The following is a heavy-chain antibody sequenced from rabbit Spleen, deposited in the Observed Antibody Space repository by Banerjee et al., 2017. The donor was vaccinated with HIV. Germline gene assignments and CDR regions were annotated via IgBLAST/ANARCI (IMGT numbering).Heavy chain of an antibody. V-gene: IGHV1S40*01. Sequence: QSLEESGGDLVKPGASLTLTCTASGFTISNSYWICWVRQAPGKGLEWIACIYAGSSGSTYSATWAKGRFTISKTSSTTVTLQMTSLTAADTATYFCARDVGTSFSTYGMDLWGQGTLVTVS. CDR2: IYAGSSGST. CDR1: GFTISNSYW. CDR3: ARDVGTSFSTYGMDL. D-gene: IGHD8-1*01. J-gene: IGHJ6*01.